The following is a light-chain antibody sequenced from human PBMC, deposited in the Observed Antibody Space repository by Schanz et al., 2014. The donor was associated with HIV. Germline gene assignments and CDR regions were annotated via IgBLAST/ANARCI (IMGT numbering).Light chain of an antibody. Sequence: IQMTQSPSSLSASVGDSVTVACRSSRTISTFLNWYQQMPGRAPKLLIYAASTLESGVPSRFNGSGSGTDFTLTISSLQPEDFATYYCQQSYSATPYTFGQGTKVEIK. J-gene: IGKJ2*01. V-gene: IGKV1-39*01. CDR2: AAS. CDR3: QQSYSATPYT. CDR1: RTISTF.